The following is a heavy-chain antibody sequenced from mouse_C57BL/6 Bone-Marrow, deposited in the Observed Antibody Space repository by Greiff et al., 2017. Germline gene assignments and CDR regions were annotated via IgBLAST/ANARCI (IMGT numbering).Heavy chain of an antibody. D-gene: IGHD1-1*01. CDR3: ARERGTVPAMNDY. Sequence: VQLQQPGTELVKPGASVKLSCKASGYTFTSYWMHWVKQRPGQGLEWIGNINPSNGGTNYNEKFKSKATLTVDKSSSTAYMQLSSLTSEDSAVYYCARERGTVPAMNDYWGQGTTLTVSS. V-gene: IGHV1-53*01. J-gene: IGHJ2*01. CDR2: INPSNGGT. CDR1: GYTFTSYW.